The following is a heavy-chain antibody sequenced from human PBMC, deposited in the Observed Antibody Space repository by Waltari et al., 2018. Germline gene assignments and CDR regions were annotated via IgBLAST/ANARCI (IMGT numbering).Heavy chain of an antibody. CDR1: GYSFTSYW. CDR3: ARQGGQWLVLSPDYYYYMDV. J-gene: IGHJ6*03. V-gene: IGHV5-51*01. CDR2: IYPGDSDT. D-gene: IGHD6-19*01. Sequence: EVQLVQSGAEVKKPGESLKISCKGSGYSFTSYWIGWVRQMPGKGLEWMGIIYPGDSDTRYSPSFQGQVTISADKSISTAYLQWSSLKASDTAMYYCARQGGQWLVLSPDYYYYMDVWGKGTTVTVSS.